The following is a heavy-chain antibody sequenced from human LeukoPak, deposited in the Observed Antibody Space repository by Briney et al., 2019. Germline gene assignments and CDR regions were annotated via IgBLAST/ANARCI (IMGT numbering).Heavy chain of an antibody. J-gene: IGHJ5*02. CDR1: GGSINSYY. CDR2: IYYSGST. V-gene: IGHV4-59*01. CDR3: ASSSSGWYLWFDP. D-gene: IGHD6-19*01. Sequence: SETLSLTCTVSGGSINSYYWSWIGQHPGKGREWIGYIYYSGSTNYNPSLKSRVTISVDTSKNQFSLKLSSVTAADTAVYYCASSSSGWYLWFDPWGQGTLVTVSS.